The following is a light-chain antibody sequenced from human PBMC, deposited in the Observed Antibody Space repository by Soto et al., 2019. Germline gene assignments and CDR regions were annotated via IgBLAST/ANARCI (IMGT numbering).Light chain of an antibody. J-gene: IGKJ2*01. CDR3: QQYGSSLYT. V-gene: IGKV3-20*01. Sequence: EIVLTQSPGTLSLSPGERATLSCRASQSVSSSYLAWYQQKPGQAPRLLIYGASSRATGIPDRFSGSGSGTDFTLTISSLEPEDFALYYCQQYGSSLYTFGQGTKLEIK. CDR2: GAS. CDR1: QSVSSSY.